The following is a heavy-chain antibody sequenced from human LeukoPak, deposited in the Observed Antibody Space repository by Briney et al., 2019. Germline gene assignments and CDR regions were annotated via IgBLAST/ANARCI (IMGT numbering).Heavy chain of an antibody. J-gene: IGHJ4*02. D-gene: IGHD5-12*01. CDR1: GGSISSSSYY. Sequence: PSETLSLTCTVSGGSISSSSYYWGWIRQPPGKGLEWIGSIYYSGSTYYNPSLKSRVTISVDTSKNQLSLKLSSVTAADTAVYYCARQEEWLRSFDYWGQGTLVTVSS. CDR2: IYYSGST. CDR3: ARQEEWLRSFDY. V-gene: IGHV4-39*01.